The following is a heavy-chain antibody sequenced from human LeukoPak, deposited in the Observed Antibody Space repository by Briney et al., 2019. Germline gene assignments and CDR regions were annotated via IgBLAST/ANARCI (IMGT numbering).Heavy chain of an antibody. Sequence: GGSLRLSCAASRFTFSYFTMNWVRQAPGTGLEWVAFISSDGSTDYYTDSVKGRFTISRDNSKNTLYLQMNSLRAEDTALYYCARVGYTDSWYSSPPFDYWGQGTLVTVSS. CDR2: ISSDGSTD. CDR3: ARVGYTDSWYSSPPFDY. J-gene: IGHJ4*02. D-gene: IGHD6-13*01. V-gene: IGHV3-30-3*01. CDR1: RFTFSYFT.